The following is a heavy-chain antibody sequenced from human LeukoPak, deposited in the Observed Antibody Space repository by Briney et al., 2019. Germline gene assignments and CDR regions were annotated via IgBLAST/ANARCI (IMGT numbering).Heavy chain of an antibody. CDR3: ARDNSVRDEAWWFNP. CDR2: ISGYNGNT. D-gene: IGHD5-24*01. Sequence: ASVKVSCKASGYTFTSYGISWVRQAPGQGLEWMGWISGYNGNTNYAQKFQGRVTMTTDTSTSTAYIELRSLRSDDTAVFYCARDNSVRDEAWWFNPWGQGTLVTVSS. J-gene: IGHJ5*02. CDR1: GYTFTSYG. V-gene: IGHV1-18*01.